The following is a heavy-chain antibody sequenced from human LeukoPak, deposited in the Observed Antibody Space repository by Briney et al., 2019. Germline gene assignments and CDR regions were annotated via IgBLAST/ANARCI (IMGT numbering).Heavy chain of an antibody. J-gene: IGHJ5*02. CDR2: IYHTGST. Sequence: PSETLSLTCAVYGGSFSGYYWSWIRQPPGKGLEWIGYIYHTGSTYYNPSLKSRVTISVDTSKNQFSLRLSSVTAADTAVYYCARLQYCSGTSCYWFDPWGQGTLVTVSS. V-gene: IGHV4-34*01. CDR3: ARLQYCSGTSCYWFDP. D-gene: IGHD2-2*01. CDR1: GGSFSGYY.